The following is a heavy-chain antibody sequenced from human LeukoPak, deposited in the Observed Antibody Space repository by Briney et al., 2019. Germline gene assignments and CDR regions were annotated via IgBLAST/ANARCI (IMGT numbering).Heavy chain of an antibody. D-gene: IGHD3-10*01. J-gene: IGHJ6*03. CDR1: GFTFSSYG. CDR2: ISGSGGST. V-gene: IGHV3-23*01. Sequence: GGSLRLSCAASGFTFSSYGMSWVRQAPGKGLEWVSAISGSGGSTYYADSVKGRFTISRDNSKNTLYLQMNSLRAEDTAVYYCAKVAGWVLLWSPYYMDVWGKGTTVTISS. CDR3: AKVAGWVLLWSPYYMDV.